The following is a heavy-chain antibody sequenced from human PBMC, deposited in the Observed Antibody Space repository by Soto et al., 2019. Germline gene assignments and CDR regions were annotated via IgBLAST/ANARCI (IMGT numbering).Heavy chain of an antibody. D-gene: IGHD3-10*01. CDR2: INPNSGGT. Sequence: ASVKVSCKASGYTFTGYYMHCVRQAPGQGLEWMGWINPNSGGTNYAQKFQGWVTMTRDTSISTAYMELSRLRSDDTAVYYCARERITMVRGTYGMDVWGQGTTVTVSS. J-gene: IGHJ6*02. CDR1: GYTFTGYY. CDR3: ARERITMVRGTYGMDV. V-gene: IGHV1-2*04.